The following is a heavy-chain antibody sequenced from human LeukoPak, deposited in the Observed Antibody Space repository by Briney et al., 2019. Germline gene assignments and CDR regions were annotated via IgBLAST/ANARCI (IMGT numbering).Heavy chain of an antibody. CDR3: ARATYYYDFWSGYPGNYYMDV. CDR1: GYTLTGHH. Sequence: ASVKVSCKASGYTLTGHHIHWVRQAPGQGLEWMGWISPHRGFTMYPQRFQGRVTMTTDTYISTAFLEVSSLRSEDTAVYYCARATYYYDFWSGYPGNYYMDVWGKGTTVTVSS. J-gene: IGHJ6*03. V-gene: IGHV1-2*02. D-gene: IGHD3-3*01. CDR2: ISPHRGFT.